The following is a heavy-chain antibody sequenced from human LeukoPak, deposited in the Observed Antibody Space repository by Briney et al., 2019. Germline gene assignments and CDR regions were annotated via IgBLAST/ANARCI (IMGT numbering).Heavy chain of an antibody. Sequence: GGSLRLSCAASGFTFSDYYMSWIRQAPGKGLEWVSSISSSSSYIYYADSVKGRFTISRDNAKNSLCLQMDSLRAEDTAVYYCARDRHGYYDSSGYYYSRIPFDYWGQGTLVTVSS. CDR3: ARDRHGYYDSSGYYYSRIPFDY. V-gene: IGHV3-11*06. J-gene: IGHJ4*02. CDR2: ISSSSSYI. CDR1: GFTFSDYY. D-gene: IGHD3-22*01.